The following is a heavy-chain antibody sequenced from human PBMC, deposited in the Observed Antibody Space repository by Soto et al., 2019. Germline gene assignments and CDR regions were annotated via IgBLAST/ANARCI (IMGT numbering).Heavy chain of an antibody. J-gene: IGHJ4*02. CDR1: GYTFSNYA. D-gene: IGHD2-8*01. CDR3: ARAISLLMGAPVY. V-gene: IGHV1-18*04. CDR2: VSPYNGNA. Sequence: ASVKVSCKTSGYTFSNYAISWVRQAPGQGLEWMGWVSPYNGNANYTEKFRGRVSMTTDTSTTTAYMELTSLTSDDTAIYYCARAISLLMGAPVYRGQGTLVTVSS.